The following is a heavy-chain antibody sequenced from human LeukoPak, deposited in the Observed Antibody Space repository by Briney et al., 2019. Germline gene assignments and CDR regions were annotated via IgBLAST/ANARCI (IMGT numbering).Heavy chain of an antibody. CDR2: INPNIGGA. D-gene: IGHD2-15*01. CDR3: ARGLADRYCSGDSCYPGYNWFDP. Sequence: ASVKVSCKASGYTFTAYYIHWLRQAPGQGLEWMGWINPNIGGANYALKFQGRVTMTRDTSISTVYMELRRLRSDETAGYYCARGLADRYCSGDSCYPGYNWFDPWGQGTQVTVSS. J-gene: IGHJ5*02. CDR1: GYTFTAYY. V-gene: IGHV1-2*02.